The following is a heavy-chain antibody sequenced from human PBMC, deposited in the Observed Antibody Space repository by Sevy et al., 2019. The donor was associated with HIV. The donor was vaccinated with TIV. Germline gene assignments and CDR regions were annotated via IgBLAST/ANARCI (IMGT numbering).Heavy chain of an antibody. D-gene: IGHD2-15*01. Sequence: ASVKVSCKASGYTFTSYYMHWVRQAPGQGLEWMGIINPSGGSTSYAQKFQGRVTMTRDTSTNTVYMELSSLRSEDTAVYYCARTDIVVVVAATSMGYFDYWGQGTLVTVSS. CDR3: ARTDIVVVVAATSMGYFDY. J-gene: IGHJ4*02. V-gene: IGHV1-46*01. CDR1: GYTFTSYY. CDR2: INPSGGST.